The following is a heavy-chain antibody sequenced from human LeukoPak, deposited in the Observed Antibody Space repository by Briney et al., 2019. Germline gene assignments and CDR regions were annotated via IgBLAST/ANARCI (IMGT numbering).Heavy chain of an antibody. CDR2: IYHSGSV. CDR1: GYSISSGYY. V-gene: IGHV4-38-2*02. J-gene: IGHJ4*02. Sequence: SETLSLTCTVSGYSISSGYYWGWIRQPPGKGLEWIGSIYHSGSVYFNPSLKSRVTISVDTSNNQFSLKLSSVTAADTAVYYCASTITVTTDYWGQGTLVTVSS. CDR3: ASTITVTTDY. D-gene: IGHD4-17*01.